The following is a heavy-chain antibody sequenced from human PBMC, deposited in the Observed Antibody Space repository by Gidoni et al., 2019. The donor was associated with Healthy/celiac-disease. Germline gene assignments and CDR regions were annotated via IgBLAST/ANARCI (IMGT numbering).Heavy chain of an antibody. D-gene: IGHD2-15*01. CDR3: ARDSGYCSGGSCYPGLYYYYGMDV. Sequence: QVQLVESGGGVVQPGRSLRLSCAASGFTFSSYAMHWVRRAPGKGLEWVAVISYDGSNKYYADSVKGRFTISRDNSKNTLYLQMNSLRAEDTAVYYCARDSGYCSGGSCYPGLYYYYGMDVWGQGTTVTVSS. V-gene: IGHV3-30*04. J-gene: IGHJ6*02. CDR1: GFTFSSYA. CDR2: ISYDGSNK.